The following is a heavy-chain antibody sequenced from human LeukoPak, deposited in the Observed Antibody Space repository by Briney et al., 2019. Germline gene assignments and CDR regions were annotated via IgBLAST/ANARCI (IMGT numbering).Heavy chain of an antibody. CDR3: ARWGSGCDY. CDR1: GFTVSSNY. J-gene: IGHJ4*02. V-gene: IGHV3-66*01. D-gene: IGHD6-19*01. Sequence: GGSLRLSCAASGFTVSSNYMSWVRQAPGKGLEWVSIISTSGTTSYADSVKGRFTISRDNSRNTLYLQMGSLRAEDMALYYCARWGSGCDYWGQGTLVTVSS. CDR2: ISTSGTT.